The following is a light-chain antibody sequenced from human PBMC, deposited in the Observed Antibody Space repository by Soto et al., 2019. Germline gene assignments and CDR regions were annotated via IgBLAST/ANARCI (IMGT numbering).Light chain of an antibody. V-gene: IGKV3D-20*02. CDR2: GAS. J-gene: IGKJ5*01. CDR3: QQRSNWPPIT. CDR1: QSVSSDS. Sequence: EIVLTQSPGTLSFSPGERATLSCRAIQSVSSDSLAWYQQKPGQAPRLLIYGASSRAAGISDRFRGSGSGTEFTLTISSLEPEDSAVYYCQQRSNWPPITFGQGTRLEIK.